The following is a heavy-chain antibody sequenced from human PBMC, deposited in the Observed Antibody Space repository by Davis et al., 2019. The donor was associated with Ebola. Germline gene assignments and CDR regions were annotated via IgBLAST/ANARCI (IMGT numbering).Heavy chain of an antibody. D-gene: IGHD5-12*01. CDR2: IASDGITV. CDR1: GFTLSEYW. Sequence: HTGGSLRLSCAASGFTLSEYWMHWVRHAPGKGLMWVSQIASDGITVAYADSVRGRFTISSDNAKTTVYLQMDGLRAEDTALYYCTRSKWPYYFDSWGQGTLVTVSS. J-gene: IGHJ4*02. V-gene: IGHV3-74*03. CDR3: TRSKWPYYFDS.